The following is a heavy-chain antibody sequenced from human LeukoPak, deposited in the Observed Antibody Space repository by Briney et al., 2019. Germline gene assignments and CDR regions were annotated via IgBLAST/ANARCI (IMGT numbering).Heavy chain of an antibody. CDR3: AKVIAYSFYYDSSGLRDY. V-gene: IGHV3-30*18. Sequence: PGGSLRLSCAASGFTFSSYGMHWVRQAPGKGLEWVAVISYDGSNKYYADSVKGRFTISRDNSKNTLYLQMNSLRAEDTAVYYCAKVIAYSFYYDSSGLRDYWGQGTLVTVSS. CDR2: ISYDGSNK. D-gene: IGHD3-22*01. CDR1: GFTFSSYG. J-gene: IGHJ4*02.